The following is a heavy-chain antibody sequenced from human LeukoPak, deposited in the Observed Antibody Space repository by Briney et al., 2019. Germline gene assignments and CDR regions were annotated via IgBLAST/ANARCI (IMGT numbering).Heavy chain of an antibody. V-gene: IGHV3-23*01. D-gene: IGHD2-21*02. Sequence: QSGGSLRLSCAASGFTFSNYAMSWVRQAPGKGLEWVSAISGSGGSTYYADSVKGRFTISRDNSKNTLYLQMNSLRAEDTAVYYCVKALVVTAIRNYFDHWGQGTLVTVSS. CDR1: GFTFSNYA. CDR2: ISGSGGST. CDR3: VKALVVTAIRNYFDH. J-gene: IGHJ4*02.